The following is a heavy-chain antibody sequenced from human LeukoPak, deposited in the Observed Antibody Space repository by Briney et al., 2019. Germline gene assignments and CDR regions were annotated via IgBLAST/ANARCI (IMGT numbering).Heavy chain of an antibody. D-gene: IGHD3-22*01. Sequence: ASVKVSCKASGYTFTSYGINWVRQAPGQGLEWMGWISGYNGHTKNAQKLQGRVTMTTDTSTSTAYMELRSLRSDDTAVYYCARDGRHRYYYDSSGFYGSWFDPWGQGTLVTVSS. CDR2: ISGYNGHT. CDR1: GYTFTSYG. V-gene: IGHV1-18*01. J-gene: IGHJ5*02. CDR3: ARDGRHRYYYDSSGFYGSWFDP.